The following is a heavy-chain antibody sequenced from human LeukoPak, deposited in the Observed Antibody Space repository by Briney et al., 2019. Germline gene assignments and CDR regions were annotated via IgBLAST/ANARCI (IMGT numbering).Heavy chain of an antibody. Sequence: PGGSLRLSCAASGFTFSSYGMHWVRQAPGKGLEWVAVISYDGSNKYYADSVKGRFTISRDNSKNTLYLQMNSLRGEDTAVYYCAKESDSSSWYYLDYWGQGTLVTVSS. V-gene: IGHV3-30*18. D-gene: IGHD6-13*01. CDR2: ISYDGSNK. CDR1: GFTFSSYG. CDR3: AKESDSSSWYYLDY. J-gene: IGHJ4*02.